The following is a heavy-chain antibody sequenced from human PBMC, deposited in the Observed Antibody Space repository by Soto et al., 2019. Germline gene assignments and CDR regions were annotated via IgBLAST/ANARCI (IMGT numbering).Heavy chain of an antibody. J-gene: IGHJ5*02. CDR2: IDPSDSYT. CDR1: GYSFTSYW. D-gene: IGHD5-18*01. CDR3: ARHVPSQYTAMVPFDP. V-gene: IGHV5-10-1*01. Sequence: EVQLVQSGAEVKKPGESLRISCKGSGYSFTSYWISWVRQMPGKGLEWMGRIDPSDSYTNYSPSFQGHVTISADKSISTAYLQWSSLKASDTAMYYRARHVPSQYTAMVPFDPWGQGTLVTVSS.